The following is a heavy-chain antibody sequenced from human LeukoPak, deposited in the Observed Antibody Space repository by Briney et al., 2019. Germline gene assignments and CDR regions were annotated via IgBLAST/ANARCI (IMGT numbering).Heavy chain of an antibody. CDR1: GGSISSGDYY. CDR2: IYYSGST. CDR3: AREPSMGVVVTATDY. D-gene: IGHD2-21*02. V-gene: IGHV4-30-4*01. J-gene: IGHJ4*02. Sequence: SQTLSLTCTVSGGSISSGDYYWRWIRQPPGKGLEWIGYIYYSGSTYYNPSLKSRVTISVDTSENQFSLKLSSVTAADTAVYYCAREPSMGVVVTATDYWGQGTLVTVSS.